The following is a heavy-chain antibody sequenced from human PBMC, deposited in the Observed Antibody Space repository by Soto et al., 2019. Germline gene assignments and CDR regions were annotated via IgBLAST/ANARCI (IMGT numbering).Heavy chain of an antibody. CDR1: VFAFSSYG. D-gene: IGHD3-3*01. Sequence: GGSLRLSCAASVFAFSSYGVHWVRQAPGKGLEWVSVVRRDESNEYYADSVKGRFSISRDNSKNMLYLQMNNLRGDDTAVYYSVRWSYLDYWGQGTRVTVSS. CDR3: VRWSYLDY. V-gene: IGHV3-33*08. CDR2: VRRDESNE. J-gene: IGHJ4*02.